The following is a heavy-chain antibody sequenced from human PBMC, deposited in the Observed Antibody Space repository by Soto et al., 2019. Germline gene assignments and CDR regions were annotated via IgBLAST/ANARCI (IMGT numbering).Heavy chain of an antibody. CDR3: ARSDIVVVVAATQDAFDI. CDR1: GYRFTSYW. CDR2: IYPGDSDT. J-gene: IGHJ3*02. Sequence: GESLKISCKGSGYRFTSYWIGWVRQMPGKGLEWMGIIYPGDSDTRYSPSFQGQVTISADKSISTAYLQWSSLKASDTAMYYCARSDIVVVVAATQDAFDIWGQGTMVTVSS. D-gene: IGHD2-15*01. V-gene: IGHV5-51*01.